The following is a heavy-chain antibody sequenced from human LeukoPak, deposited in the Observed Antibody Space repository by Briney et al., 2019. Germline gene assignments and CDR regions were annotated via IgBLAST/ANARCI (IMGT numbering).Heavy chain of an antibody. CDR3: ARAPPPPKRSWYGESYYYYMDV. V-gene: IGHV4-4*07. CDR2: IYTSGST. J-gene: IGHJ6*03. Sequence: PSETLSLTCTVSGGSISSYYWSWIRQPAGKGLEWIGRIYTSGSTNYNPSLKSRVTMSVDTSKNQFSLKLSSVTAADTAVYYCARAPPPPKRSWYGESYYYYMDVWGKGTTVTVSS. CDR1: GGSISSYY. D-gene: IGHD6-13*01.